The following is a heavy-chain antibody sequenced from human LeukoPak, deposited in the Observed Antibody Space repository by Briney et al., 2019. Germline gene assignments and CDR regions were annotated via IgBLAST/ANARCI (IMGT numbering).Heavy chain of an antibody. CDR1: GGSISSLY. Sequence: SETLSLTCSVSGGSISSLYYSWIRQPPGKGLEWIGYIYYSGSTNYNPSLKSRVTISVDTSKNQFSLKLSSVTAADTAVYYCAVESYENSNYSPEFPGTWGQGTLVTVSS. CDR2: IYYSGST. CDR3: AVESYENSNYSPEFPGT. V-gene: IGHV4-59*08. J-gene: IGHJ4*02. D-gene: IGHD3-22*01.